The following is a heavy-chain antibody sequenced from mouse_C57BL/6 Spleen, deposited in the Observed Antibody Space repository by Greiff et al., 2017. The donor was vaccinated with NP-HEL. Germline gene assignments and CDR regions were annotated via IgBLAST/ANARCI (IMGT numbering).Heavy chain of an antibody. J-gene: IGHJ2*01. V-gene: IGHV1-59*01. CDR1: GYTFTSYW. D-gene: IGHD1-1*01. CDR2: IDPSDSYT. CDR3: AGGTTVVDY. Sequence: QVQLQQPGAELVRPGTSVKLSCKASGYTFTSYWMHWVKQRPGQGLEWIGVIDPSDSYTNYNQKFKGKATLTVDTSSSTAYMQLSSLTSEDSAVYYCAGGTTVVDYWGQGTTLTVSS.